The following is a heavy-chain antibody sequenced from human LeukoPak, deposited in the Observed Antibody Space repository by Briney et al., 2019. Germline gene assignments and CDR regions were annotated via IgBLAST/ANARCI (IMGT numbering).Heavy chain of an antibody. D-gene: IGHD6-13*01. CDR1: GYSFNIYW. Sequence: GESLKISCKGCGYSFNIYWIGWVRQMPGKGLEWMGIIYPGDSDTRHSASFQGQVTISVDKSISIAYLQWSSLKASDTAMYYCARRSGYSSSWYFDYWGQGTLVTVSS. CDR3: ARRSGYSSSWYFDY. J-gene: IGHJ4*02. V-gene: IGHV5-51*01. CDR2: IYPGDSDT.